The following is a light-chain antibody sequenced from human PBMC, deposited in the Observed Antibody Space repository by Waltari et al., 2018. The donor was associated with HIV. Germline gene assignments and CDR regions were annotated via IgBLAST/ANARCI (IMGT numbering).Light chain of an antibody. Sequence: SYELTQPPSVSVSPGQTASITCSGDKSGDKYACWYQQKPGQSPVLVIYQDSKRPSGIPERFSGSNSGNTATLTISGTQAMDEADYYCQAWDSSDVVFGGGTKLTVL. V-gene: IGLV3-1*01. CDR3: QAWDSSDVV. J-gene: IGLJ2*01. CDR2: QDS. CDR1: KSGDKY.